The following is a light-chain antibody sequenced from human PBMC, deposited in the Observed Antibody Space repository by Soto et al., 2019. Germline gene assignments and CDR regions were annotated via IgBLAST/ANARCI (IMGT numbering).Light chain of an antibody. CDR2: GAS. CDR3: QQYDSSPRT. Sequence: ENFLTQSPGTLSLSQWERATLSCRASQSVGRNYLAWFQQKSGQAPRLVIYGASSRAAGIPDRFSGSGSGTDFTLTISRLEPEDFAVYYCQQYDSSPRTFGQGTKVDVK. CDR1: QSVGRNY. V-gene: IGKV3-20*01. J-gene: IGKJ1*01.